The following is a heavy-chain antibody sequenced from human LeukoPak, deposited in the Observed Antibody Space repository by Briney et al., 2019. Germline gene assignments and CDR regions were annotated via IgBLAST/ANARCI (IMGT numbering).Heavy chain of an antibody. V-gene: IGHV4-39*01. Sequence: PSETLSLTCTVSGGSISGSNYYWGWIRQPPGMGLEWIGSIYYSGRTYYNPSLKSRVTISVDTSNNHFSLRLSSVTAADTAVYYCARHEEEDGYNAKTFNYWGQGTLVTVSS. CDR3: ARHEEEDGYNAKTFNY. D-gene: IGHD5-24*01. CDR1: GGSISGSNYY. CDR2: IYYSGRT. J-gene: IGHJ4*02.